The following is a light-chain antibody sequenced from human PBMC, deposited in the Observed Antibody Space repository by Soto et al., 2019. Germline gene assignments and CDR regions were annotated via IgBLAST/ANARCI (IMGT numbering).Light chain of an antibody. Sequence: SYELTQPPSVSVAPGKTARITCGGNNLGSKSVHWYQQKPGQAPVLVIYYDSDRPSGIPERFSGANAGNTATLTISRVEAGDEVDCYCQVWDSSSDHRVVFGGGAKVAVL. CDR1: NLGSKS. CDR2: YDS. V-gene: IGLV3-21*04. CDR3: QVWDSSSDHRVV. J-gene: IGLJ2*01.